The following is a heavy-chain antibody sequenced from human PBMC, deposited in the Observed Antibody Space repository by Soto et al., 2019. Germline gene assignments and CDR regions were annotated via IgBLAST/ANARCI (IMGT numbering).Heavy chain of an antibody. V-gene: IGHV6-1*01. CDR3: ARGVAGSGFDL. Sequence: SQTLSLTCAISGDSVSSNTAAWDWIRSSPSRGLEWLGRTYYRSNWRHDYAVSVKSRITVNPDTSKNHFSLQLNSVTPDDTAVYYCARGVAGSGFDLWGQGTLVTVSS. D-gene: IGHD6-19*01. CDR1: GDSVSSNTAA. CDR2: TYYRSNWRH. J-gene: IGHJ4*02.